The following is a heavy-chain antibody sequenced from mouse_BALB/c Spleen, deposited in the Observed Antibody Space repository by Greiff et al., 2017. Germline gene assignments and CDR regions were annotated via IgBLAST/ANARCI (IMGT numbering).Heavy chain of an antibody. D-gene: IGHD2-4*01. CDR2: ISNLAYSI. J-gene: IGHJ2*01. CDR1: GFTFSDYG. Sequence: EVQVVESGGGLVQPGGSRKLSCAASGFTFSDYGMAWVRQAPGKGPEWVAFISNLAYSIYYADTVTGRFTISRENAKNTLYLEMSSLRSEDTAMYYCARDGGLRRGYYFDYWGQGTTLTVSS. CDR3: ARDGGLRRGYYFDY. V-gene: IGHV5-15*02.